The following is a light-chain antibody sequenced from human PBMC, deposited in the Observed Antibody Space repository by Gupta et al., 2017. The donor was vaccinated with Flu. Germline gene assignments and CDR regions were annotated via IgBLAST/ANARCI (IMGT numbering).Light chain of an antibody. V-gene: IGKV1-5*03. CDR2: KAS. Sequence: DIQMTQSPSTLSAPVGDRVTITCRASPSISIRLAWYQQKPGKAPKLLNYKASSLEGGVPSRFSGSGSGTEFTLTISSLQPDDFATYYFQQYNSYAEITFGGGTKVEIK. J-gene: IGKJ4*01. CDR1: PSISIR. CDR3: QQYNSYAEIT.